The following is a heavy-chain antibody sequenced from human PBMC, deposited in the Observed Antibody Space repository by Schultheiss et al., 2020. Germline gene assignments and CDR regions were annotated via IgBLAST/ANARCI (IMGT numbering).Heavy chain of an antibody. CDR2: IKSKTDGGTT. D-gene: IGHD6-19*01. CDR3: TTDIAVAGTNWFDP. CDR1: GFTFSSYG. Sequence: GSLRLSCAASGFTFSSYGMHWVRQAPGKGLEWVGRIKSKTDGGTTDYAAPVKGRFTISRDDSKNTLYLQMNSLKTEDTAVYYCTTDIAVAGTNWFDPWGQGTLVNV. J-gene: IGHJ5*02. V-gene: IGHV3-15*07.